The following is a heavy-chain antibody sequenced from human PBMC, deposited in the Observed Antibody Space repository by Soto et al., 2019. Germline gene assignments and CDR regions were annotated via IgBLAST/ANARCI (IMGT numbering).Heavy chain of an antibody. D-gene: IGHD6-19*01. CDR1: GCTFSIYA. J-gene: IGHJ4*02. CDR3: AKDRGPRRQWLIYPFDY. V-gene: IGHV3-30*18. CDR2: ISYDGTKT. Sequence: QVQLVESGGGVVQPGRSLRVSCAASGCTFSIYAMHWVRQAPGTGLEWVAVISYDGTKTYYADSVKGRFTISRDNSKNTVYLQRHRLRDEDTAVYYCAKDRGPRRQWLIYPFDYWGQGTLVTVSP.